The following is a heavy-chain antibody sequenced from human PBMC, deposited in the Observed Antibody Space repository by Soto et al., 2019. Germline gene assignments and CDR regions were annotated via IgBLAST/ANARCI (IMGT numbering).Heavy chain of an antibody. Sequence: GASVKVSCKASGYTFTSYGISWVRQAPGQGLEWMGWISAYNGNTNYARKLQGRVTMTTDTSTSTAYMELRSLRSDDTAVYYCARVGYERIGGYYDVMDVRGRGTTVTVSS. CDR3: ARVGYERIGGYYDVMDV. CDR1: GYTFTSYG. V-gene: IGHV1-18*01. CDR2: ISAYNGNT. J-gene: IGHJ6*02. D-gene: IGHD1-1*01.